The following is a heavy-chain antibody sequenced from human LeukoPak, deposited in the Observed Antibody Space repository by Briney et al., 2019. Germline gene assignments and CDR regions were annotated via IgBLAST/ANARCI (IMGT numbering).Heavy chain of an antibody. CDR2: IYYSGST. J-gene: IGHJ5*02. CDR1: GGSIGSGDFY. Sequence: SQTLSLTCTVSGGSIGSGDFYWIWIRQPPGKGLEWIGYIYYSGSTYYSSSLKSRVRISVDTYKDQYSLKLRSVTAADTDVYYCARAIAARSVTVNWFDPWGQGTLVTVSS. V-gene: IGHV4-30-4*01. CDR3: ARAIAARSVTVNWFDP. D-gene: IGHD6-6*01.